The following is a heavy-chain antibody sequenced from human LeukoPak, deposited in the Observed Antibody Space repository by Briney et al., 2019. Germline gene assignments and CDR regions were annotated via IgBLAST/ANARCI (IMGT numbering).Heavy chain of an antibody. CDR3: ASGKAARRGALFDY. D-gene: IGHD6-6*01. Sequence: GGSLRLSCAASGFTFDDYAMHWVRQAPGKGLEWVSGISWNSGSIGYADSVKGRFTISRDNAKNSLYLQMNSLRAEDTAVYYCASGKAARRGALFDYWGQGTLVTVSS. CDR2: ISWNSGSI. J-gene: IGHJ4*02. V-gene: IGHV3-9*01. CDR1: GFTFDDYA.